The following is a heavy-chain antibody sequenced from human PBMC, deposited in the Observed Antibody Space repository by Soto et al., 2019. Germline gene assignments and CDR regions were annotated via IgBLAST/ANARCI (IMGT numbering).Heavy chain of an antibody. Sequence: QVQLQESAPGLVKPSQTLSLTCTVSGGSISSGGYYWSWIRQHPGKGLEWIGYIYYSGSTYYNPSLKSRVTISVDTSKNQFSLKLSSVTAADTAVYYCARIPKVGYCSSTSCQLFHWFDPWGQGTLVTVSS. D-gene: IGHD2-2*01. CDR3: ARIPKVGYCSSTSCQLFHWFDP. V-gene: IGHV4-31*03. CDR2: IYYSGST. CDR1: GGSISSGGYY. J-gene: IGHJ5*02.